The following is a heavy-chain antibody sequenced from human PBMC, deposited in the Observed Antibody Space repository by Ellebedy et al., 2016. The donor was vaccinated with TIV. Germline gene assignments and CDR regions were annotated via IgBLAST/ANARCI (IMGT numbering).Heavy chain of an antibody. Sequence: KVSCKGSGYSFTTYWIGWVRQMPGKGLEWMGIIYPGDSDTRYSPSFQGKVTISADTSTSTSYLQLSSLKASDTAMYFCVRQLDYLWPRNDYWGQGTLVTVSS. J-gene: IGHJ4*02. CDR1: GYSFTTYW. CDR3: VRQLDYLWPRNDY. V-gene: IGHV5-51*01. D-gene: IGHD3-16*01. CDR2: IYPGDSDT.